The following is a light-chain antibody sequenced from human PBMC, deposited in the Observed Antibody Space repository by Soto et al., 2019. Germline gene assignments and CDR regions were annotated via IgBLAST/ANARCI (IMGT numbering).Light chain of an antibody. Sequence: ESSWIPSPGTLSLSPGARATLCCRASQSVSNNYLAWYQQKSGQAPRLLIYGASNRVTGIPDRFSGSGSGTDFTLTISRLEPEDFAVYYCQQYGSSPRTFGQGTKVDI. CDR1: QSVSNNY. CDR2: GAS. J-gene: IGKJ1*01. V-gene: IGKV3-20*01. CDR3: QQYGSSPRT.